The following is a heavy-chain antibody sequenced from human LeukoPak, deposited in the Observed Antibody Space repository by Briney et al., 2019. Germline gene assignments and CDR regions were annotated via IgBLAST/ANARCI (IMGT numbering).Heavy chain of an antibody. J-gene: IGHJ4*02. Sequence: PGGSLRLSCAASGFTFSSYGMHWVRQAPGKGLEWVAFIRYDGSNKYYADSAKGRFTISRDNSKNTLYLQMNSLRAEDTAVYYCAKDRRGYSSSWFDYWGQGTLVTVSS. CDR1: GFTFSSYG. V-gene: IGHV3-30*02. D-gene: IGHD6-13*01. CDR2: IRYDGSNK. CDR3: AKDRRGYSSSWFDY.